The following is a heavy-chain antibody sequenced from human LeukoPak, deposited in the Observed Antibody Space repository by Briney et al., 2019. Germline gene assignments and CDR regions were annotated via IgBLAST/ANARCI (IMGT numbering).Heavy chain of an antibody. CDR3: AKDQSRAVTGTWDF. CDR2: ISYDGSAG. Sequence: GGSLRLSCAASGFTFSSFGIHWVRHAPGKGLEWVALISYDGSAGYYADSVRGRFTVSRDNSKTTVYLQMNRLRPEDTAVYHCAKDQSRAVTGTWDFWGQRTLVTVSS. CDR1: GFTFSSFG. J-gene: IGHJ4*02. V-gene: IGHV3-30*18. D-gene: IGHD6-19*01.